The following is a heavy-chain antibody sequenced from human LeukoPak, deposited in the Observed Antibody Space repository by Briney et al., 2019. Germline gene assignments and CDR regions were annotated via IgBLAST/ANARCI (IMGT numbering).Heavy chain of an antibody. J-gene: IGHJ3*02. V-gene: IGHV4-4*02. CDR3: ARVPLSGYALEPGAFDI. Sequence: SETLSLTCAVSGGSISSSNWWSWVRQPPGKGLEWIGEIYHSGSTNYNPSLKSRVTISVDKSKNQFSLKLSSVTAADTAVYYCARVPLSGYALEPGAFDIWGQGTMVTVSS. CDR1: GGSISSSNW. CDR2: IYHSGST. D-gene: IGHD5-12*01.